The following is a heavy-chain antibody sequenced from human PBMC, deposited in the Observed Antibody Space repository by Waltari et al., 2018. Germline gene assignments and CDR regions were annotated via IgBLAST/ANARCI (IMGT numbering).Heavy chain of an antibody. J-gene: IGHJ6*02. CDR3: ARSAIPRTDYYYGMDV. CDR1: GGTFSSYT. Sequence: QVQLVQSGAEVKKPGSSVKVSCKASGGTFSSYTSSWVRQALGKGLEWMGRIIPILVIANYAQKFQGRVTIPADKSTSTAYMELSSLRSEDTAVYYCARSAIPRTDYYYGMDVWGQGTTVTVSS. V-gene: IGHV1-69*02. CDR2: IIPILVIA. D-gene: IGHD2-2*01.